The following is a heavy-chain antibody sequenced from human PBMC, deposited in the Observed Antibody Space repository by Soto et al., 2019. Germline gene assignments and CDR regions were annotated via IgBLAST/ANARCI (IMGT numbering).Heavy chain of an antibody. CDR1: GYTFTNYD. V-gene: IGHV1-18*01. D-gene: IGHD3-10*01. Sequence: QVQLVQSGAEVKTPGASVKVSCTTSGYTFTNYDITWVRQAPGQGLEWMGWISAYNGNTNYAQKLQGRVTMTTDTSTSTADRELRSLRSYDSAVYYCARGGSGSYADYWGKVTLVTVSS. CDR3: ARGGSGSYADY. J-gene: IGHJ4*02. CDR2: ISAYNGNT.